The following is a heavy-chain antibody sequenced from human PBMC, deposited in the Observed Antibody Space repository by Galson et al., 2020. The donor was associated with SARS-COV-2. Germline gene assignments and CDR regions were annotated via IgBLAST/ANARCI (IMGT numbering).Heavy chain of an antibody. V-gene: IGHV2-70*11. CDR2: IDWDGDR. Sequence: ESGPTLVKPTQTLTLTCTFSGFSLSTSGVCVNWIRQPPGKALAWLARIDWDGDRYYNTSLKTRLTISKDTSKNQVVLTMTSMDPVDTATYYCARIDSSGCRGNYWGQGTLVTVSS. J-gene: IGHJ4*02. CDR1: GFSLSTSGVC. D-gene: IGHD6-19*01. CDR3: ARIDSSGCRGNY.